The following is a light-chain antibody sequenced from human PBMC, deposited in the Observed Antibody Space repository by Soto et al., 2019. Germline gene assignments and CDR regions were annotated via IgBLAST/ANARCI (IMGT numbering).Light chain of an antibody. J-gene: IGKJ4*01. CDR3: QQNGTPLPI. CDR2: GAS. CDR1: QSVSSSY. V-gene: IGKV3-20*01. Sequence: EIVLTQSPGTLSLSPGERATLSCRASQSVSSSYLAWYQQKPGQAPRLLIYGASSRATGIPDRFSGSGSGKDFPLTISRLEPEVFAVYYGQQNGTPLPIFGGGTRVDIK.